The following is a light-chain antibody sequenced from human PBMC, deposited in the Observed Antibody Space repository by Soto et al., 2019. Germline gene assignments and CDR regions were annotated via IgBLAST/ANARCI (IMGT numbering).Light chain of an antibody. CDR1: QDISNY. CDR3: QQYDNLLHILT. V-gene: IGKV1-33*01. CDR2: DAS. J-gene: IGKJ4*01. Sequence: DIQMTQSPSSLSASVGDRVTITCQASQDISNYLNWYQQKPGKAPKLLIYDASNLETGVPSRFSGSGSGTDFTFTISSLQPEDIATYYCQQYDNLLHILTFGGGTKVEIK.